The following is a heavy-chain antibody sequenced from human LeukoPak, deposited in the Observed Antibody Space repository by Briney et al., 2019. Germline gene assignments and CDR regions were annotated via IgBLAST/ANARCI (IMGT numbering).Heavy chain of an antibody. CDR2: ISSNGGST. CDR1: GFTFSSYA. J-gene: IGHJ4*02. CDR3: ARGVLARGSSGWYFDY. V-gene: IGHV3-64*01. D-gene: IGHD6-19*01. Sequence: GGSLRLSCVASGFTFSSYAMHWVRQAPGKGLEYVSAISSNGGSTYYANSVKGRFTISRDNSKNTLYLQMGSLRAEDMAVYYCARGVLARGSSGWYFDYWGQGTLVTVSS.